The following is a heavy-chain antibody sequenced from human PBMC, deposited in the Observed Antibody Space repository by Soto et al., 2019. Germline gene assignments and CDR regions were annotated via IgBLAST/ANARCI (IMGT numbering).Heavy chain of an antibody. J-gene: IGHJ4*02. CDR3: ARDGVVPAAIRYYFDY. CDR2: INAGNGNT. V-gene: IGHV1-3*01. Sequence: ASVKVSCKASGYTLTSYAMHWVRQDNGQRLEWMGWINAGNGNTKYSQKFQGRVTITRDTSASTVYMELSSLRSEDTAVYYCARDGVVPAAIRYYFDYWGQGTLVTVSS. CDR1: GYTLTSYA. D-gene: IGHD2-2*01.